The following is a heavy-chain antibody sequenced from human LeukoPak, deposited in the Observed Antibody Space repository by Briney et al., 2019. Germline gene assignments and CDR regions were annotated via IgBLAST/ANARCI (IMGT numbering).Heavy chain of an antibody. J-gene: IGHJ4*02. Sequence: SETLSLTCTASGGSISSSSYYCGWIRQPPGKGLEWIGSIYYSGSTYYNPSLKSRVTISVDTSKNQFSLKLSSVTAADTAVYYCARFPYSSSSVDYWGQGTLVTVSS. V-gene: IGHV4-39*01. D-gene: IGHD6-13*01. CDR2: IYYSGST. CDR3: ARFPYSSSSVDY. CDR1: GGSISSSSYY.